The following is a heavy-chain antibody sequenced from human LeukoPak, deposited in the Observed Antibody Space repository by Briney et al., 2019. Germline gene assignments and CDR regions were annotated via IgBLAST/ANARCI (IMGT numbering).Heavy chain of an antibody. CDR2: IKQGGGEK. D-gene: IGHD2-2*02. CDR3: ARGSRYCSSTSCYSFDF. Sequence: GGSLRLSCAASGFTFSSYWMSWVRQAPGKGLEWVANIKQGGGEKYYVDSVKGRFTISRDNAKNSLYLQMNNLRAEDTAVYYCARGSRYCSSTSCYSFDFWGQGTLVTVSS. CDR1: GFTFSSYW. V-gene: IGHV3-7*01. J-gene: IGHJ4*02.